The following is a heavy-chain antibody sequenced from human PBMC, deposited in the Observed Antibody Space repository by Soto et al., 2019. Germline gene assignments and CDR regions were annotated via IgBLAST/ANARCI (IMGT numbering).Heavy chain of an antibody. CDR2: INPNSGGT. CDR3: ARVTGEWLRLPLGY. CDR1: GYTFIGYY. D-gene: IGHD5-12*01. J-gene: IGHJ4*02. Sequence: QVPLVQSGAEVKKPGASVKVSCKASGYTFIGYYIHWVQQAPGQGLEWMGWINPNSGGTNYAQKFQGRVTMTRDTSICTAYMELSWLRSDDTAVYYCARVTGEWLRLPLGYWGQGTLVTVSS. V-gene: IGHV1-2*02.